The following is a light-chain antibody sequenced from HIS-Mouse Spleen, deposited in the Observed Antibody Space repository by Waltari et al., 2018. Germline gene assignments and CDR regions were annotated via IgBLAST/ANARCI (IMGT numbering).Light chain of an antibody. CDR1: ALPKKY. CDR3: YSTDSSGNHRV. J-gene: IGLJ2*01. V-gene: IGLV3-10*01. Sequence: SYELTQPPSVSVSPGQTARITCSGDALPKKYAYWYQQKSGQAPVLVIYEESKRPSGIPERFSGSSSGTMATLTICGSQVEDEADYYCYSTDSSGNHRVFGGGTKLTVL. CDR2: EES.